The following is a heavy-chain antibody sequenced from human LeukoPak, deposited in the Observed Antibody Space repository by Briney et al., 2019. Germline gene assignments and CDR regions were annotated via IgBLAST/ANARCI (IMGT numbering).Heavy chain of an antibody. J-gene: IGHJ4*02. CDR3: ARVHYDILTGYSYFDY. Sequence: GASVKVSCKASGYTFTSYGISWVRQAPGQGIEWMGWISAYNDNTNYAQKLQGRVTMTTDTSTSTAYMELRSLRSDDTAVYYCARVHYDILTGYSYFDYWGQGTLVTVSS. D-gene: IGHD3-9*01. CDR1: GYTFTSYG. V-gene: IGHV1-18*01. CDR2: ISAYNDNT.